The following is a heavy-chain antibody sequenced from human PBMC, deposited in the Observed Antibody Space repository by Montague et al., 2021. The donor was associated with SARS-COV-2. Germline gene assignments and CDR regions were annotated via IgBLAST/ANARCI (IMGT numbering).Heavy chain of an antibody. CDR3: ARAGSGSYSFYYYYGRDA. CDR2: GRT. J-gene: IGHJ6*02. Sequence: GRTNYNPSLKSRSTIPVETSKNHFILKLRSVTAANTAVYYCARAGSGSYSFYYYYGRDAWGQGTTVTVSS. V-gene: IGHV4-61*03. D-gene: IGHD3-10*01.